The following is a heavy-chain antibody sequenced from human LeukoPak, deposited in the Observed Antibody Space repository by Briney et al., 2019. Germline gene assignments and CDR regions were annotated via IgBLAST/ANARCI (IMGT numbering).Heavy chain of an antibody. CDR3: ARDHGIAAAASYSSGWYDLDY. V-gene: IGHV3-33*01. D-gene: IGHD6-19*01. J-gene: IGHJ4*02. Sequence: GGSLRLSCAASGFTFSSYGMHWVRQAPGKGLEWVAVIWYDGSDKYYADSVKGRFTISRDNSKNTLYLQMNSLRAEDTAVYYCARDHGIAAAASYSSGWYDLDYWGQGTLVTVSS. CDR2: IWYDGSDK. CDR1: GFTFSSYG.